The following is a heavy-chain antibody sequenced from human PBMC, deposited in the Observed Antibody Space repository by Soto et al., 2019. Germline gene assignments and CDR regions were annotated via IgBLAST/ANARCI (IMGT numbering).Heavy chain of an antibody. Sequence: SETLSLTCTVSGGSISSYYWSWIRQPPGKGLEWIGYIYYSGSTNYNPSLKSRVTISVDTSKNQFSLKLSSVTAADTAVYYCARDSRDVYFDYWGQGTLVTVSS. CDR3: ARDSRDVYFDY. V-gene: IGHV4-59*01. J-gene: IGHJ4*02. CDR2: IYYSGST. CDR1: GGSISSYY.